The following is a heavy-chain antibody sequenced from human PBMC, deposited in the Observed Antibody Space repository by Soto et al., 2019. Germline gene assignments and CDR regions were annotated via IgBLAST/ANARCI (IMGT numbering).Heavy chain of an antibody. V-gene: IGHV1-69*01. CDR3: ARDRLEAVAGTFDY. J-gene: IGHJ4*02. D-gene: IGHD6-19*01. Sequence: KGAGGTVRGHAFSCVRQSQRQGLEWMGGIIPIFGTANYAQKFQGRVTITADESTSTAYMELSSLRSEDTAVYYCARDRLEAVAGTFDYWGQGTLVTVSS. CDR1: GGTVRGHA. CDR2: IIPIFGTA.